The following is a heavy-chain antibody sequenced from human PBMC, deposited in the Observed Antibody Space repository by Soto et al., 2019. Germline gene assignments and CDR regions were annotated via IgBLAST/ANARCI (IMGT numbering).Heavy chain of an antibody. Sequence: SETLSLTCAVYGGSFSGYYWSWIRQPPGKGLEWIGEINHSGSTNYNPSLKSRVTISVDTSKNQFSLKLSSVTAADTAVYYCARSYSSSFSREYYFDYWGQGTLVTVSS. D-gene: IGHD6-13*01. J-gene: IGHJ4*02. CDR3: ARSYSSSFSREYYFDY. V-gene: IGHV4-34*01. CDR1: GGSFSGYY. CDR2: INHSGST.